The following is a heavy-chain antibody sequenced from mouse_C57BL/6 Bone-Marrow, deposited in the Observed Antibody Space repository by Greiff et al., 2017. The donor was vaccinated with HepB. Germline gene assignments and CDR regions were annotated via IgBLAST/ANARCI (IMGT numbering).Heavy chain of an antibody. D-gene: IGHD1-1*01. V-gene: IGHV1-15*01. Sequence: LVGPGASVTLSCKASGYTFTDYEMHWVKQTPVHGLEWIGAIDPETGGTAYNQKFKGKAILTADKSSSTAYMELRSLTSEDSAVYYCTRFHYYYGSAYWYFDVWGTGTTVTVSS. J-gene: IGHJ1*03. CDR2: IDPETGGT. CDR1: GYTFTDYE. CDR3: TRFHYYYGSAYWYFDV.